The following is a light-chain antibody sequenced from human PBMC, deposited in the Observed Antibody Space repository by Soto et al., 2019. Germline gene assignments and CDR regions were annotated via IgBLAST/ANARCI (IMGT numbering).Light chain of an antibody. CDR2: ENY. CDR1: ASNIGNNY. Sequence: QSVLTQPPSVSAAPGQKVTISCSGSASNIGNNYVSWYQQLPGTAPKLLICENYERPSGIPDRFSGSKSGTSATLGITGLQTGDEADYYCGAWDNSLTGGVFGGGTKLNVL. CDR3: GAWDNSLTGGV. V-gene: IGLV1-51*02. J-gene: IGLJ2*01.